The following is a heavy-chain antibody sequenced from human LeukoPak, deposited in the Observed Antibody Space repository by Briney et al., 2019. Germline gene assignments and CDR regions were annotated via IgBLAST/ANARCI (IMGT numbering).Heavy chain of an antibody. CDR3: ARDPLVVTASLDY. CDR2: IYRGGST. V-gene: IGHV3-66*01. D-gene: IGHD2-21*02. Sequence: PGGSLRLSCAASGFTVSSNYMSWVRQAPGKGLEWVSVIYRGGSTYYADSVKGRFTISRDNAKNSLYLQMNSLRAEDTAVYYCARDPLVVTASLDYWGQGTLVTVSS. J-gene: IGHJ4*02. CDR1: GFTVSSNY.